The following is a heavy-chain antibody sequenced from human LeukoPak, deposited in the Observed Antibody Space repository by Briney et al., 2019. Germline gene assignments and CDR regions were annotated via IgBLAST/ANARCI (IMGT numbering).Heavy chain of an antibody. CDR2: ISYDGSNK. J-gene: IGHJ4*02. CDR1: GFTFSSYG. V-gene: IGHV3-30*03. Sequence: GRSLRLSCAASGFTFSSYGMHWVRQAPGKGLEWVAVISYDGSNKYYADSVKGRFTISRDNSKNTLYLQMNSLRAEDTAVYYCAREAPYGSGSYLLDYWGQGTLVTVSS. CDR3: AREAPYGSGSYLLDY. D-gene: IGHD3-10*01.